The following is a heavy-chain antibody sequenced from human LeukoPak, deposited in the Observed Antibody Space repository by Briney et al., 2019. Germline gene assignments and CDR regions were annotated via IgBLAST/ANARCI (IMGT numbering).Heavy chain of an antibody. J-gene: IGHJ4*02. Sequence: GGSLRLSCAASGFTFSSYAMSWVRQAPGKGLEWVSVISGSGVSTYYADSVKGRFTISRDNSKNTLYLQMNSLRAEDTAVYYCAKCCSSTSCYSYWGQGTLVTVSS. CDR2: ISGSGVST. D-gene: IGHD2-2*01. CDR3: AKCCSSTSCYSY. CDR1: GFTFSSYA. V-gene: IGHV3-23*01.